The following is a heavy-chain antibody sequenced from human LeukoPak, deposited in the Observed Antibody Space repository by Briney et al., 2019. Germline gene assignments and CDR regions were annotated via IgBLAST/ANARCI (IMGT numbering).Heavy chain of an antibody. J-gene: IGHJ4*02. V-gene: IGHV3-21*01. CDR3: AGDTIWNYVSY. Sequence: PGGSLRLSCAASGFTFSSYSMNWVRQAPGKGLEWVSSISSSSSYIYYADSVKGRFTISRDNAKNSLYLQMNSLRAEDTAVYYCAGDTIWNYVSYWGQGTLVTVSS. D-gene: IGHD3-3*01. CDR2: ISSSSSYI. CDR1: GFTFSSYS.